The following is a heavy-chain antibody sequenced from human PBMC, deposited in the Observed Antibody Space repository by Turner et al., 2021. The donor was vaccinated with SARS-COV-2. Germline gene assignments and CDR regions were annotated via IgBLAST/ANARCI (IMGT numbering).Heavy chain of an antibody. J-gene: IGHJ6*02. V-gene: IGHV3-30*04. D-gene: IGHD3-10*01. CDR1: GFTFSSYA. CDR2: ISYDEINK. CDR3: AKSTNGGYYYGMDV. Sequence: QVQLVESGGGVVQPWRSLRLSCAASGFTFSSYAMHWVRQAPGKGLEWVAVISYDEINKYYADSVKGRFIISRDNSKNTLYLQMNSLRAEDTAVYYCAKSTNGGYYYGMDVWGQGTTVTVSS.